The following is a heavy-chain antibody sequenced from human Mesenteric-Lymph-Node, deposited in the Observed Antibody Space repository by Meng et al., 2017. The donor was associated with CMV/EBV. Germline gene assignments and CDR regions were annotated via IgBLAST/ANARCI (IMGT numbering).Heavy chain of an antibody. CDR3: ARTPIGVVPSDL. Sequence: CMASGFMFTGYGITWVRQAPGQGLEWMGWINPYNGNRDYAQNLQGRVTLTTDTSTTTAYLELGSLRSDDTAVYYCARTPIGVVPSDLWGQGTLVTVSS. J-gene: IGHJ5*02. CDR1: GFMFTGYG. CDR2: INPYNGNR. D-gene: IGHD3-22*01. V-gene: IGHV1-18*04.